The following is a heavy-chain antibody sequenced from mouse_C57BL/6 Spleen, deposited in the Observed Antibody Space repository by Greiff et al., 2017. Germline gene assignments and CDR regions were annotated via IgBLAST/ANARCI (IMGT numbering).Heavy chain of an antibody. Sequence: VHLVESGPGLVAPSQSLSITCTVSGFSFTSYGVSWVRQPPGKGLEWLGVIWGDGGTNYHSAIITRPSIIKNNSKSQVFVKLNSLQTDDTATYYCCIYYGNYFDYWGQGTTLTVSS. V-gene: IGHV2-3*01. CDR3: CIYYGNYFDY. CDR1: GFSFTSYG. CDR2: IWGDGGT. D-gene: IGHD2-1*01. J-gene: IGHJ2*01.